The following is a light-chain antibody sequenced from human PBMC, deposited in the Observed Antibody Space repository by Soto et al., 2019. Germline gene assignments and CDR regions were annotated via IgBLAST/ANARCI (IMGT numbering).Light chain of an antibody. V-gene: IGKV3-15*01. J-gene: IGKJ1*01. CDR3: QQYNTYSRG. CDR2: GAY. Sequence: SVGNNLAWYQQKPGQAPRLLIYGAYTRATGIPARFSGSGTWTVLTLPISSSSPHEFATSFCQQYNTYSRGFGQGTKVDIK. CDR1: SVGNN.